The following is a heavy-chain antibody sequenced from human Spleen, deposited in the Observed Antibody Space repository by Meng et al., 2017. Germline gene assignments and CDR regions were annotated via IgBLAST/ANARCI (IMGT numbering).Heavy chain of an antibody. CDR2: ISYDGTKQ. J-gene: IGHJ4*02. V-gene: IGHV3-30*18. CDR3: TKDGPPRGYYYDH. CDR1: GFTFSSYG. Sequence: QVQLVESGGGVVQPGTSLRLSCAASGFTFSSYGMHWVRQAPGKGLEWVAVISYDGTKQFYADSVKGRFTISRDTSKNTVFLQMDSLRAEDTAVYYCTKDGPPRGYYYDHWGQGTLVTVSS. D-gene: IGHD3-22*01.